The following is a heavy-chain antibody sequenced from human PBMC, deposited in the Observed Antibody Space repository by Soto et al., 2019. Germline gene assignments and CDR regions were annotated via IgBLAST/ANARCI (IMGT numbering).Heavy chain of an antibody. CDR3: ARDWGELWELPAYYYGMDV. V-gene: IGHV3-7*03. J-gene: IGHJ6*02. CDR2: IKQDGSEK. Sequence: EVQLVESGGGLVQPGGSLRLSCVASGLTFTTYWMTWVRQAPGKGLEWVANIKQDGSEKYYVDSVKGRFTISRDDAENSLYLQMNSLRAEDTAVYYCARDWGELWELPAYYYGMDVWGQGTTVTVSS. D-gene: IGHD1-26*01. CDR1: GLTFTTYW.